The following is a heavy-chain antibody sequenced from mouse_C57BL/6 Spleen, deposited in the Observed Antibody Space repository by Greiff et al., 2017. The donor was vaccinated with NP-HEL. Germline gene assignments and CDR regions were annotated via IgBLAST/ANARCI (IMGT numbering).Heavy chain of an antibody. Sequence: VQLQQSGPELVKPGASVKISCKASGYAFSSSWMNWVKQRPGKGLEWIGRIYPGDGDTNYNGKFKGKATLTADKSSSTAYMQLSSLTSEDSAVYFCAREIDYYYAMDYWGQGTSVTVSS. CDR3: AREIDYYYAMDY. CDR1: GYAFSSSW. CDR2: IYPGDGDT. J-gene: IGHJ4*01. V-gene: IGHV1-82*01.